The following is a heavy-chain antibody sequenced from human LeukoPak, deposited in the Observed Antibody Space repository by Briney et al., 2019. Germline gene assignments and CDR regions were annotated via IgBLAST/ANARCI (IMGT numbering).Heavy chain of an antibody. CDR1: GYTFTAYY. D-gene: IGHD4/OR15-4a*01. CDR2: INPNSGGT. Sequence: ASVKVSCKASGYTFTAYYMHWVRQAPGQGLEWMGWINPNSGGTRFAQKFQGRVTMIRDTSISTAYMELSRLRSDDTAMYYCARRAGAYSHPYDYWGQGTLVTVSS. V-gene: IGHV1-2*02. J-gene: IGHJ4*02. CDR3: ARRAGAYSHPYDY.